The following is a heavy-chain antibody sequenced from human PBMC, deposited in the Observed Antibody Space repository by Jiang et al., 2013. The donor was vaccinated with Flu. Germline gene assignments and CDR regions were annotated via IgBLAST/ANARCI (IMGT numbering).Heavy chain of an antibody. CDR1: GGSISSSSYY. Sequence: GPGLVKPSETLSLTCTVSGGSISSSSYYWGGIRQPPGKGLEWIGSIYYSGSTYYNPSLKSRVTISVDTSKNQFSLKLGSVTAADTAVYYCARREDGDYVRDWFDPWGQGTLVTVSS. V-gene: IGHV4-39*01. CDR3: ARREDGDYVRDWFDP. D-gene: IGHD4-17*01. CDR2: IYYSGST. J-gene: IGHJ5*02.